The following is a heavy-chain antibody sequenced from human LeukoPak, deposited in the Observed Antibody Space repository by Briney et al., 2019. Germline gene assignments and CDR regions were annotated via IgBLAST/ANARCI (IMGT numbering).Heavy chain of an antibody. J-gene: IGHJ4*02. CDR3: ARGSRVGADPYFDY. V-gene: IGHV3-21*01. Sequence: GGSLRLSCAASGFTFSSYNMNWVRQAPGQGLEWVSSITSGSSYIYYADSVKGRFTISRDNAKSSLYLQMNSLRAEDTAVYYCARGSRVGADPYFDYWGQGTLVTVSS. CDR1: GFTFSSYN. CDR2: ITSGSSYI. D-gene: IGHD1-26*01.